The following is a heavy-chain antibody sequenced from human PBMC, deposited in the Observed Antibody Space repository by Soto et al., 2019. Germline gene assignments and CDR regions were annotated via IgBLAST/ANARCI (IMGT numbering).Heavy chain of an antibody. D-gene: IGHD2-2*01. CDR3: AREDSIIIPAVSDF. V-gene: IGHV3-21*01. Sequence: LRLSCTVSGFAFNNYGINWVRQAPGQGLEWVSSISKSDYTYYSDSVKGRFTISRDNAKNSVSLQMNTLRVEDTAVYYCAREDSIIIPAVSDFWGQGTLVTVSS. CDR2: ISKSDYT. CDR1: GFAFNNYG. J-gene: IGHJ4*02.